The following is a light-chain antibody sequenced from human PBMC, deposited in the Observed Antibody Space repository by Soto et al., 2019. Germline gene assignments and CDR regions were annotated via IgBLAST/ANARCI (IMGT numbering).Light chain of an antibody. Sequence: DIQMTQSPSSLSASVGDRVTITCRASQSIAYYLNWFQQKPGKAPKLLIYAASSLQSGVPSRFSGSGPGADFALTISNLQPEDFATYYCHLSSNSPMYTFGQGTKL. CDR3: HLSSNSPMYT. J-gene: IGKJ2*01. CDR2: AAS. V-gene: IGKV1-39*01. CDR1: QSIAYY.